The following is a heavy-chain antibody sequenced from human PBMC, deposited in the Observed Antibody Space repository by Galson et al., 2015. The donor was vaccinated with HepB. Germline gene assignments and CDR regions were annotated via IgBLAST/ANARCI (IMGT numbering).Heavy chain of an antibody. CDR2: ISGSGGST. CDR3: AKAAREMAKIRPLPTPFDY. J-gene: IGHJ4*02. V-gene: IGHV3-23*01. D-gene: IGHD5-24*01. CDR1: GFTFSSYA. Sequence: SLRLSCAASGFTFSSYAMSWVRQAPGKGLEWVSAISGSGGSTYYADSVKGRFTISRDNSKNTLYLQMNSLRAEDTAVYYCAKAAREMAKIRPLPTPFDYWGQGTLVTVSS.